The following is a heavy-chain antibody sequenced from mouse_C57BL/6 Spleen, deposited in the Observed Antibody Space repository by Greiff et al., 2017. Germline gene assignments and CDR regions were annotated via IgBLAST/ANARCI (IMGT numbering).Heavy chain of an antibody. D-gene: IGHD1-3*01. V-gene: IGHV14-2*01. J-gene: IGHJ3*01. CDR1: GFNIKDYY. CDR2: IDPEDGET. CDR3: ARSGYWFAY. Sequence: VQLQQSGAELVKPGASVKLSCTASGFNIKDYYMHWVKQRTEQGLEWIGRIDPEDGETKYAPKFQGKATITADTSSNTAYLQLSSLISEDTAVYYCARSGYWFAYWGQGTLVTVSA.